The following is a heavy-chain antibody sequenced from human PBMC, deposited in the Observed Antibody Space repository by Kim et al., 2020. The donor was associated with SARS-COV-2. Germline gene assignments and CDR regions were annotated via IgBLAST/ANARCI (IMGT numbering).Heavy chain of an antibody. Sequence: GGSLILSCAASGFTVSSNYMSWVRQAPGKGLEWVSVIYSGGSTYYADSVKGRFTISRDNSKNTLYLQMNSLRAEDTAVYYCARGWNYDFYFDYWGQGTLVTVSS. CDR1: GFTVSSNY. CDR2: IYSGGST. V-gene: IGHV3-53*01. CDR3: ARGWNYDFYFDY. D-gene: IGHD1-7*01. J-gene: IGHJ4*02.